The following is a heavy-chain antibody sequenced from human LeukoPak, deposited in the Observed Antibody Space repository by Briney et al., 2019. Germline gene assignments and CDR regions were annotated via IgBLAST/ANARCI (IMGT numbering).Heavy chain of an antibody. CDR1: GGSFSGYY. CDR2: INHSGST. Sequence: SETLSFTCAVYGGSFSGYYWSWIRQPPGKGLEWIGEINHSGSTNYNPSLKSRVTISVDTSKNQFSLKLSSVTAADTAVYYCARAVGSMIWKAWFDPWGQGTLVTVSS. CDR3: ARAVGSMIWKAWFDP. D-gene: IGHD3/OR15-3a*01. J-gene: IGHJ5*02. V-gene: IGHV4-34*01.